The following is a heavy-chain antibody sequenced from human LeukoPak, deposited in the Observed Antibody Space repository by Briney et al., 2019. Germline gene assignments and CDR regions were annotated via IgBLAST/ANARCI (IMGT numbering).Heavy chain of an antibody. CDR2: INPNSGGT. D-gene: IGHD3-10*01. Sequence: GASVKVSCKASGYTFTGYYMHWVRQAPGQGLEWMGWINPNSGGTNYAQKFQGRVTMTRDTSISTAYMELGRLRSDDTAVYYCARAPITMVRGVRILYFQHWGQGTLVTVSS. CDR3: ARAPITMVRGVRILYFQH. V-gene: IGHV1-2*02. CDR1: GYTFTGYY. J-gene: IGHJ1*01.